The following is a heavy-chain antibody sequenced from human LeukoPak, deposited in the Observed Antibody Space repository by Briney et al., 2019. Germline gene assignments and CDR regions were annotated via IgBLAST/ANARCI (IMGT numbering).Heavy chain of an antibody. D-gene: IGHD1-26*01. CDR1: GYTFTSYD. V-gene: IGHV1-8*01. J-gene: IGHJ4*02. CDR2: MNPDSGNT. CDR3: ARGAYAKEELAPPGWDY. Sequence: ASVKVSCKASGYTFTSYDINWVRQATGQGLEWMGWMNPDSGNTGYAQKFQGRVTMTRDTSTSTVYMELSSLRFEDTAVYYCARGAYAKEELAPPGWDYWGQGTLVTVSS.